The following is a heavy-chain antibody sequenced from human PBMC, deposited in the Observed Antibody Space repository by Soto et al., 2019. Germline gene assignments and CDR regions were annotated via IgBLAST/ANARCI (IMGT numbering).Heavy chain of an antibody. CDR1: GYTFTGYY. Sequence: ASVKVSCKASGYTFTGYYMHWVRQAPGQGLEWMGRINPNSGGTNYAQKFQGWVTMTRDTSISTAYMELSRLRSDDTAVYYCARSSDDFWSGYLLEPRRDYGMDVWGQGTTVTVSS. CDR2: INPNSGGT. D-gene: IGHD3-3*01. CDR3: ARSSDDFWSGYLLEPRRDYGMDV. J-gene: IGHJ6*02. V-gene: IGHV1-2*04.